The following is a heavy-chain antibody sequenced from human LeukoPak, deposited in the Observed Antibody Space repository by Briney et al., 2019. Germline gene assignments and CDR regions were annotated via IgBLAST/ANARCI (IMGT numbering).Heavy chain of an antibody. CDR1: GYTFTVYY. D-gene: IGHD5-24*01. Sequence: ASVKVSCKASGYTFTVYYIHWVRQAPGQGLEWMGWIDPNSGGTNYAQELQGRVTMTTDTSTTTAYMELRSLRSDDTAVYYCARPQEEDGYNYNWAFDYWGQGTLVTVSS. J-gene: IGHJ4*02. CDR2: IDPNSGGT. V-gene: IGHV1-2*02. CDR3: ARPQEEDGYNYNWAFDY.